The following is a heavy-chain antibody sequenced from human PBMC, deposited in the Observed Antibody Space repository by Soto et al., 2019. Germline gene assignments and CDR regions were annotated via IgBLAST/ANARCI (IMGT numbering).Heavy chain of an antibody. CDR2: IRSKANSYAT. V-gene: IGHV3-73*02. Sequence: EVQLVESGGGLVQPGGSLKLSCAASGFTVSGSAMHWVRQASGKGLEWVGRIRSKANSYATAYAASVKGRFTISRDDSKNTAYLQMNSLKTEDTAVYYCTSRGELGRLRDYYYGMDVWGQGTTVTVSS. J-gene: IGHJ6*02. CDR3: TSRGELGRLRDYYYGMDV. CDR1: GFTVSGSA. D-gene: IGHD7-27*01.